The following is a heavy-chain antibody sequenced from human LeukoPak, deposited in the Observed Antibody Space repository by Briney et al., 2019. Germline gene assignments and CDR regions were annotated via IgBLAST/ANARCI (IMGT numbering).Heavy chain of an antibody. Sequence: ASVKVSCKASGYTFTSYDINWVRQATGQGLEWMGWMNPNSGNTGYAQKFQGRVTMTRNTSISTAYMELSSLRSEDTAVYYCARGGELLGVNDYWGQGTLVTASS. J-gene: IGHJ4*02. CDR2: MNPNSGNT. V-gene: IGHV1-8*01. CDR1: GYTFTSYD. D-gene: IGHD1-26*01. CDR3: ARGGELLGVNDY.